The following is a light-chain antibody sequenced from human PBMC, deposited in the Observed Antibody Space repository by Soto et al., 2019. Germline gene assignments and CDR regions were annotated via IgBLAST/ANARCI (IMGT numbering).Light chain of an antibody. J-gene: IGKJ1*01. CDR2: AAS. CDR1: QSISSY. Sequence: DIQMTQSPSSLSASVGDRVTITCRASQSISSYLNWYQHKPGKAPKLLIYAASSLQSGLPSKFRGSGSGTDFTLTISSLQPEDFATYYCQQSYSTPRTFGQGTKVEIK. V-gene: IGKV1-39*01. CDR3: QQSYSTPRT.